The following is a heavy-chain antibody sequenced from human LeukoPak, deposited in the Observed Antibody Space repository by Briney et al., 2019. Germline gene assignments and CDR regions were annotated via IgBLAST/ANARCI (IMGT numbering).Heavy chain of an antibody. CDR1: GFTFSSYA. V-gene: IGHV3-23*01. J-gene: IGHJ4*02. D-gene: IGHD6-13*01. Sequence: GGSLRLSCAASGFTFSSYAMAWVRQAPGKGLEWVSVVTGSGSTRFYADTVKGRFTISRDNSKDTLYLQMNSLRVEDTAIYYCAREYSTSWYYFDFWGQGILVTVSS. CDR2: VTGSGSTR. CDR3: AREYSTSWYYFDF.